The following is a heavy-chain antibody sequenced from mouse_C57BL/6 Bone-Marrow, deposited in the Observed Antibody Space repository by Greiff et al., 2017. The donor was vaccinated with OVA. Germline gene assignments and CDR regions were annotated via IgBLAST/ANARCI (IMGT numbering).Heavy chain of an antibody. D-gene: IGHD1-1*02. Sequence: EVQLQQSGAELVRPGASVKLSCTASGFNIKDDYMHWVKQRPEQGLEWIGWIDPENGATEYASKFQGKATITADTSSNTAYLQLSSLTSEDTAVYYCTTQLWSYFDYWGQGTTLTVSS. CDR3: TTQLWSYFDY. V-gene: IGHV14-4*01. J-gene: IGHJ2*01. CDR2: IDPENGAT. CDR1: GFNIKDDY.